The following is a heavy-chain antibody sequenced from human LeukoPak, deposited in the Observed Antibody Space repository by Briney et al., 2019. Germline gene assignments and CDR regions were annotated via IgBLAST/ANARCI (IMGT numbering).Heavy chain of an antibody. V-gene: IGHV3-30*18. J-gene: IGHJ4*02. CDR2: ISYDGSNK. Sequence: GGSLRLSCAASGFTFSSYGMHWVRQAPGKGLEGVAVISYDGSNKYYADSVKGRFTISRDNSKNTLYLQMNSLRAEDTAVYYCVKDPHRGYSSSWYYFDYWGQGTLVTVSS. CDR1: GFTFSSYG. CDR3: VKDPHRGYSSSWYYFDY. D-gene: IGHD6-13*01.